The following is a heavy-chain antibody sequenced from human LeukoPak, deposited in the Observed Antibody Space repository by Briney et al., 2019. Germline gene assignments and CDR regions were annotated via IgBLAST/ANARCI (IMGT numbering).Heavy chain of an antibody. J-gene: IGHJ4*02. Sequence: LETLSLTGAVYGGSLSDYYWSWIRQPPGKGLEWIGEINHSGSTNYNPPLKSRVTISVDTSKNQFSLKLSSVTAADTAVYYCARVPSGSYDYWGQGTLVTVSS. CDR2: INHSGST. V-gene: IGHV4-34*01. CDR1: GGSLSDYY. D-gene: IGHD1-26*01. CDR3: ARVPSGSYDY.